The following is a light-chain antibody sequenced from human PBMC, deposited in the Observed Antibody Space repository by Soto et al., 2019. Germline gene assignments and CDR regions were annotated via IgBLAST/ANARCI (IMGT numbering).Light chain of an antibody. V-gene: IGLV2-14*01. J-gene: IGLJ2*01. CDR2: EVS. CDR1: SSDIGGSNY. CDR3: SSYTSGSIV. Sequence: QSALTQPASVSGSPGQSITISCTGTSSDIGGSNYVSWYQQHPGKAPNLMIYEVSSRPSGVSDRFSGSKSGNTASLTISGLRAEDEADYYCSSYTSGSIVFGGGTQLTVL.